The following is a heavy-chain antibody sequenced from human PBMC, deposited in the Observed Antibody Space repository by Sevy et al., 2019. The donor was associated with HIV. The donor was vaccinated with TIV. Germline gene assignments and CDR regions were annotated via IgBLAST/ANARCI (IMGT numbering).Heavy chain of an antibody. CDR2: IYFSGRT. D-gene: IGHD3-16*01. V-gene: IGHV4-39*01. CDR3: ARRGAWGYYYMDF. CDR1: GGSINSTSFY. Sequence: SETLSLTCNVSGGSINSTSFYWGWIRQPPGKGLEWVGNIYFSGRTYYHPSLKSRVTITVETSKNQFYLNLISVTAADSAVYYCARRGAWGYYYMDFWGQGTTVTVSS. J-gene: IGHJ6*02.